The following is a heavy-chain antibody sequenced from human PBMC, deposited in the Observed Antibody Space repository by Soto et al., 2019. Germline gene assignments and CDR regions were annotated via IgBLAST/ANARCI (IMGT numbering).Heavy chain of an antibody. CDR2: ISYDGSNK. CDR3: SRQGRAAAGTGLDY. Sequence: GRSLRLSCAASGFTFSSYAMHWVRQAPGKGLECVAVISYDGSNKYYADSVKGRFTISRDNSKNTLYLQMNSLRAEDTAVYYCSRQGRAAAGTGLDYRGQGTLVTVSS. D-gene: IGHD6-13*01. CDR1: GFTFSSYA. V-gene: IGHV3-30-3*01. J-gene: IGHJ4*02.